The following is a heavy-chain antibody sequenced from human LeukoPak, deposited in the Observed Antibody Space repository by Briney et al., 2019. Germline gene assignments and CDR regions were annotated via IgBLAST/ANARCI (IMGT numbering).Heavy chain of an antibody. CDR3: ARLPSGVYDAFDI. J-gene: IGHJ3*02. Sequence: HGESLKISCKGSGYSFTTYWIAWVRQMPRKGLEFMGIIYPSDSDTRYSPSFQGQVTISADKSINTAYLQWSSLKASDTAMYYCARLPSGVYDAFDIWGQGTMVTVSS. V-gene: IGHV5-51*01. D-gene: IGHD7-27*01. CDR1: GYSFTTYW. CDR2: IYPSDSDT.